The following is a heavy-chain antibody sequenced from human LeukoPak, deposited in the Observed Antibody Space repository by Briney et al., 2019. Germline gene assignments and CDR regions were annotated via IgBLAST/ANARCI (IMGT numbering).Heavy chain of an antibody. J-gene: IGHJ2*01. CDR2: IYSGGNT. V-gene: IGHV3-53*01. CDR3: ARAVVTPSNWYFDL. Sequence: GGSLRLSCAASGLTVSSNCMSWVRQAPGKGLEWVSFIYSGGNTYYADSVKGRFTISRDNSKNTVHLQMNSLRAEDTAVYYCARAVVTPSNWYFDLWGRGTLVTVSS. CDR1: GLTVSSNC. D-gene: IGHD4-23*01.